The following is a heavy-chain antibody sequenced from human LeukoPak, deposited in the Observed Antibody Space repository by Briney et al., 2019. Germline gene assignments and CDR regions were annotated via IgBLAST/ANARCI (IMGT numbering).Heavy chain of an antibody. CDR2: ISSSSTI. CDR1: GFTFSSYS. V-gene: IGHV3-48*01. J-gene: IGHJ4*02. CDR3: ARVDDYYDSSGSDY. D-gene: IGHD3-22*01. Sequence: PGGSLRLSCAASGFTFSSYSMNWVRQAPGKGLEWVSYISSSSTIYYADSVKGRFTISRDNAKNSLYLQMNSLRAEDTAVYYCARVDDYYDSSGSDYWGQGXLVTVSS.